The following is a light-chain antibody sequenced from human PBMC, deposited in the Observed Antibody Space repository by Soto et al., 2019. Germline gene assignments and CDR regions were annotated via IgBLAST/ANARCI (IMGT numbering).Light chain of an antibody. J-gene: IGLJ1*01. CDR3: ATWEIRLTTYV. V-gene: IGLV1-51*01. CDR1: SSNIGKNY. Sequence: SALTQAPSASAAPAQKATISCSGSSSNIGKNYVCWYQQLPGTAPKRLIYDTNKRPSGIPDRFSGSKSGTSATLGITGLQTGDEADYYCATWEIRLTTYVFGTGTKVTVL. CDR2: DTN.